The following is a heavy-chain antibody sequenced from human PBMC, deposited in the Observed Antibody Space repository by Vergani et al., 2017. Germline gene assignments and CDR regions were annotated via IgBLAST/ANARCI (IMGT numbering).Heavy chain of an antibody. Sequence: QVQLQQWGAGLLKPSETLSLTCAVYGGSFSGYYWSWFRQPPGKGLEWIGEITHSGSTNYNPSLRSRVTISVATSKNQFSLKLGSVTAADTAVYYCARVSVRRITGTPKPISYYDYMDVWGKGTTVTVSS. V-gene: IGHV4-34*01. CDR3: ARVSVRRITGTPKPISYYDYMDV. CDR1: GGSFSGYY. J-gene: IGHJ6*03. D-gene: IGHD1-20*01. CDR2: ITHSGST.